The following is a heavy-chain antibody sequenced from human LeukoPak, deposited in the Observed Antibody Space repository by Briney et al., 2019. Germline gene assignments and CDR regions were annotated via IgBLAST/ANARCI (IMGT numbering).Heavy chain of an antibody. CDR1: GGSISSGGYS. CDR3: ARGDDYFSY. V-gene: IGHV4-30-2*01. Sequence: SETLSLTCAVSGGSISSGGYSWSWLRQPPGKGLEWIGYIYHSGSTYYNPSLKSRVTISVDRSKNQFSLKLGSVTAADTAVYYCARGDDYFSYWGQGTLVTVSS. J-gene: IGHJ4*02. CDR2: IYHSGST.